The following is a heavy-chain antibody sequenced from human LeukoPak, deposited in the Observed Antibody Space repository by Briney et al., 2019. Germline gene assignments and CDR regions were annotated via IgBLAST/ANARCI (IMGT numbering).Heavy chain of an antibody. J-gene: IGHJ5*02. D-gene: IGHD6-13*01. CDR3: ARGSGPQFIAAAPLPLESGPAGP. CDR2: INPNSGGT. Sequence: ASVKVSCKASGYTFTGYYMHWVRQAPGQGLEWMGWINPNSGGTNYAQKFQGRVTMTRDTSISTAYMELSRLRSDDTAVYYCARGSGPQFIAAAPLPLESGPAGPWGQGTLVTVSS. V-gene: IGHV1-2*02. CDR1: GYTFTGYY.